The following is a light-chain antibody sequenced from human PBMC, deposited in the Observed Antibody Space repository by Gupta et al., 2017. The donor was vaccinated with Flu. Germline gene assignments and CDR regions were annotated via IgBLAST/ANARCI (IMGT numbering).Light chain of an antibody. Sequence: GPLSLSPGERATLSCGASESVGGTSLASYHHKPGQPPRLLIYDASSRATGTPDTFSGSGSVTDFTLTISRLEPDDIVMYYCQRDGDAPQTFGQGTKVEIK. CDR2: DAS. J-gene: IGKJ2*01. CDR1: ESVGGTS. V-gene: IGKV3-20*01. CDR3: QRDGDAPQT.